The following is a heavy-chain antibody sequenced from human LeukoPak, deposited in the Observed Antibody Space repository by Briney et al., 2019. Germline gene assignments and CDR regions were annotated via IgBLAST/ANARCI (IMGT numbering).Heavy chain of an antibody. CDR3: ASTIGDGSGSYYPFDY. D-gene: IGHD3-10*01. J-gene: IGHJ4*02. V-gene: IGHV4-61*02. CDR1: GGSISSGSYY. Sequence: SETLSLTCTVSGGSISSGSYYWSWIRQPAGKGLEWIGRIYTSGSTNYNPSLKSRVTISVDTSKNQFSLKLSSVTAADTAVYCCASTIGDGSGSYYPFDYWGQGTLVTVSS. CDR2: IYTSGST.